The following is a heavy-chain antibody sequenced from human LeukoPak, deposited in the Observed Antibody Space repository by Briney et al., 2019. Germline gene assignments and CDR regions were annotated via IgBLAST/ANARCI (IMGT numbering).Heavy chain of an antibody. V-gene: IGHV3-23*01. J-gene: IGHJ2*01. CDR1: GFTFSSYA. CDR2: ISGSGGST. Sequence: GGSLRLSCAASGFTFSSYAMSWVRQAPGKGLEWVSAISGSGGSTYYADSVKGRFTISRDNSKNTLYLQMNSLRAEDTAVYYCAKDSSRIAAAGYYWYFDLWGRGTLVTVSS. D-gene: IGHD6-13*01. CDR3: AKDSSRIAAAGYYWYFDL.